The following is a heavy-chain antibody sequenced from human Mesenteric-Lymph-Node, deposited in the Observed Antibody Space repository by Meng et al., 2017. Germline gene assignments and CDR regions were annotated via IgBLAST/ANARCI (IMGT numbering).Heavy chain of an antibody. D-gene: IGHD2-2*01. Sequence: ASVKVSCKASGYTFTNYGICWVRQAPGQGLEWMGWISAYNGNTNYAQKLQGRVTMTTDTSTSTAYMELRSLRSDDTAVYYCARANPIVVVPAVAQGGDYWGHGTLVTCAS. J-gene: IGHJ4*01. CDR1: GYTFTNYG. CDR3: ARANPIVVVPAVAQGGDY. CDR2: ISAYNGNT. V-gene: IGHV1-18*01.